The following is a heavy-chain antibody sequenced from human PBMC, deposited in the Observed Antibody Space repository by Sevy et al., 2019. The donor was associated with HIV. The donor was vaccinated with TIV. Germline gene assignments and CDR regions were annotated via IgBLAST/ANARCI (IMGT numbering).Heavy chain of an antibody. CDR3: ASLDGA. CDR2: VYTSGRT. V-gene: IGHV4-4*07. CDR1: GGSISDYY. J-gene: IGHJ5*02. Sequence: SETLSLIYTVSGGSISDYYYNWIRQAAGKRLEWIGRVYTSGRTTYNPSLKSRVTMSIDASKNQFSLNLSSVTAAETAVYYCASLDGAWGQGTLVTVSS. D-gene: IGHD3-10*01.